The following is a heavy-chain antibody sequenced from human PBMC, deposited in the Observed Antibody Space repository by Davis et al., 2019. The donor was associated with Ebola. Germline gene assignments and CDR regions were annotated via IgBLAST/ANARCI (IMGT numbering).Heavy chain of an antibody. CDR1: GFTFSSYA. J-gene: IGHJ4*02. Sequence: GESLKISCAASGFTFSSYAMHWVRQAPGKGLEWVAFIRYDGTNENYADSVKGRFTISRDNSKNTLSLQMNSLRAEDTAIYYCAKDQYGSGWYGFFDNWGQGTLVTVSS. CDR3: AKDQYGSGWYGFFDN. CDR2: IRYDGTNE. V-gene: IGHV3-30*02. D-gene: IGHD6-19*01.